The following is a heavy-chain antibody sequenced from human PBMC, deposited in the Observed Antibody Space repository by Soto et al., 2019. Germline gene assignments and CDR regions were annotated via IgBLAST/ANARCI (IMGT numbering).Heavy chain of an antibody. Sequence: QGQLVESGGSVVQPGGSRRLSCAASGFSFSYYGLHWVRQAPGKGLEWLALITHDGYNRYYADSMKGRFTISRDNSKNTILLQMNSLKSEDTAVYYCAKGGSFDIWGQGTPVTVCS. J-gene: IGHJ4*02. D-gene: IGHD6-6*01. CDR3: AKGGSFDI. CDR1: GFSFSYYG. CDR2: ITHDGYNR. V-gene: IGHV3-30*18.